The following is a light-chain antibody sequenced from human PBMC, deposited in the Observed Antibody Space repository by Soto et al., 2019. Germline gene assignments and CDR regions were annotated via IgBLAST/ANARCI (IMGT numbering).Light chain of an antibody. Sequence: QSVLTQPPSASGSAGQSVTISCTGTSSDIGGYDSVSWYQQHPGKAPKVMIYDVSKRPSGVPDRFSGSKSGNTASLTVSALQAEDEADYYCSSYTDRNNLVFGTGTKVTVL. CDR1: SSDIGGYDS. J-gene: IGLJ1*01. CDR3: SSYTDRNNLV. CDR2: DVS. V-gene: IGLV2-8*01.